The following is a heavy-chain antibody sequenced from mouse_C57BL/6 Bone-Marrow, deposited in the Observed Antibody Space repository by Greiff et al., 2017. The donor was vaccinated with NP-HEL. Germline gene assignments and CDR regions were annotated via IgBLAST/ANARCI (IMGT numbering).Heavy chain of an antibody. D-gene: IGHD2-5*01. CDR1: GYTFTSYW. Sequence: QVQLQQPGAELVKPGASVKLSCKASGYTFTSYWMPWVKQRPGRGLEWIGRIDPNSGGTKYNEPFPSKATLTVDKPASTAYMQLSSLTSEDSAVYYCARPGYSNYVGLFDYWGQGTTLTVSS. CDR2: IDPNSGGT. V-gene: IGHV1-72*01. J-gene: IGHJ2*01. CDR3: ARPGYSNYVGLFDY.